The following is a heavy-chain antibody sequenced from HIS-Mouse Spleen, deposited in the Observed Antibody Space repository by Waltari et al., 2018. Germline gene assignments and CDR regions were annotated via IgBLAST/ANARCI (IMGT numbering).Heavy chain of an antibody. V-gene: IGHV4-39*07. CDR3: AREIPYSSSWYEWYFDL. J-gene: IGHJ2*01. Sequence: QLQLQESGPGLVKPSETLSLTCPVSGGSISSSTYYRGWIRQPPGKGLEWIGSIYYSGSTYYNPSLKSRVTISVDTSKNQFSLKLSSVTAADTAVYYCAREIPYSSSWYEWYFDLWGRGTLVTVSS. D-gene: IGHD6-13*01. CDR2: IYYSGST. CDR1: GGSISSSTYY.